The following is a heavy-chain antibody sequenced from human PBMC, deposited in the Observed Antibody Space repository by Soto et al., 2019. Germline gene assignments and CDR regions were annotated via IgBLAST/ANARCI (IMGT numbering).Heavy chain of an antibody. J-gene: IGHJ4*02. Sequence: QVQLQQWGAGLLKPSETLSLTCAVYGGSFSGYYWSWIRQPPGKGLEWIGEINHSGSTNYNPSLNSRVTISVDTSKNQFSLKLSSVTAADTAVYYCARGVPSIAARRPLDYWGQGTLVTVSS. CDR2: INHSGST. CDR3: ARGVPSIAARRPLDY. CDR1: GGSFSGYY. D-gene: IGHD6-6*01. V-gene: IGHV4-34*01.